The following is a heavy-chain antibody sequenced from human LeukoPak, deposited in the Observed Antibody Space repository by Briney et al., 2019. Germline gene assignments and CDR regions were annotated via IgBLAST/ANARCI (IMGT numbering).Heavy chain of an antibody. D-gene: IGHD2-2*01. V-gene: IGHV1-2*02. J-gene: IGHJ4*02. Sequence: ASVKVSCKASGYSFIGYSVHWVRQAPGQGLGWMGWINPNSGGTNSAQMFQGRVTMTRDTSISTAYMELSRLRSDDTAVYYCARGKYQLLFDYWGQGTLVTVSS. CDR1: GYSFIGYS. CDR2: INPNSGGT. CDR3: ARGKYQLLFDY.